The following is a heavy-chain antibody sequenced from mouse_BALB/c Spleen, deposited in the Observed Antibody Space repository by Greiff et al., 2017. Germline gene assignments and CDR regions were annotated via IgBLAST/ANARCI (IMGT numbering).Heavy chain of an antibody. CDR1: GYTFTSYW. J-gene: IGHJ1*01. V-gene: IGHV1-69*02. CDR2: IYPSDSYT. Sequence: QVQLQQPGAELVRPGASVTLSCKASGYTFTSYWINWVKQRPGQGLEWIGNIYPSDSYTNYNQKFKDKATLTVDKSSSTAYMQLSSPTSEDSADYYCTRYHYGGSLDWYFEVWGAGTTVTVSS. CDR3: TRYHYGGSLDWYFEV. D-gene: IGHD1-1*01.